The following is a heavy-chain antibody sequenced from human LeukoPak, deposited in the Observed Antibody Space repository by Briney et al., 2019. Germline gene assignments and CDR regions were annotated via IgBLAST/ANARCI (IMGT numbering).Heavy chain of an antibody. J-gene: IGHJ4*02. V-gene: IGHV1-69*04. CDR2: IIPILGIA. Sequence: GASVKVSCKASGGTFSSYAISWVRQAPGQGLEWMGRIIPILGIANYAQKFQGRVTITADKSTSTAYMELSSLRSEDTAVYYCAREEWSATMVRGVRGPKTHWGQGTLVTVSS. CDR3: AREEWSATMVRGVRGPKTH. CDR1: GGTFSSYA. D-gene: IGHD3-10*01.